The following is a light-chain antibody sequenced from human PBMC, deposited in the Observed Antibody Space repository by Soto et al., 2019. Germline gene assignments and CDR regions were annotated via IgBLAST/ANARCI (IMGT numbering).Light chain of an antibody. CDR3: QKYHSAPFT. Sequence: DIQMTQSPSSLSASVGDRVTITCRASQAISNSLAWYQQKSGKVPKVLIYAASTLQSGVPSRFSGSGSGTDFTLTITSLQPEDVATYFCQKYHSAPFTFGPGTKLDIK. J-gene: IGKJ3*01. CDR1: QAISNS. CDR2: AAS. V-gene: IGKV1-27*01.